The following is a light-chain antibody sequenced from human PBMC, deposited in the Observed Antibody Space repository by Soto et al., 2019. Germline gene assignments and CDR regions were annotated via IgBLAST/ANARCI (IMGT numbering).Light chain of an antibody. V-gene: IGLV2-14*03. Sequence: QSVLTQPASVSGSPGQSITISCTGTSSDIGAYNSVSWYQLHPGKAPKLMIFDVSSRPSGVSNRFSGSKSGNTASLTISGLQADYEADYFCSSYSSSTTYVFGTGTKVTVL. J-gene: IGLJ1*01. CDR3: SSYSSSTTYV. CDR2: DVS. CDR1: SSDIGAYNS.